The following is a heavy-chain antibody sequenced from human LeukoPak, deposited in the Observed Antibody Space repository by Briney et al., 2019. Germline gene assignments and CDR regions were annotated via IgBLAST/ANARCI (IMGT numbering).Heavy chain of an antibody. Sequence: GGSLRLSCAASGFTFSSYAMSWVRQAPGKGLEWVSGINWNGGSTGYADSVKGRFTISRDNAKNSLYLQMNSLRAEDTALYYCARAVPIYYYDSSGGAFDIWGQGTMVTVSS. CDR2: INWNGGST. CDR1: GFTFSSYA. D-gene: IGHD3-22*01. V-gene: IGHV3-20*04. CDR3: ARAVPIYYYDSSGGAFDI. J-gene: IGHJ3*02.